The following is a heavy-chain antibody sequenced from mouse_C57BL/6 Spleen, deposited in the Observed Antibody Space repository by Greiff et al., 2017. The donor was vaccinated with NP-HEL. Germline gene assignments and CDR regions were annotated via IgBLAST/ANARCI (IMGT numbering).Heavy chain of an antibody. V-gene: IGHV1-64*01. Sequence: QVQLQQPGAELVKPGASVKLSCKASGYTFPSYWMHWVKQRPGQGLEWIGMIHPNSGSTNYNEKFKSKATLTVDKSSSTAYMQLSSLTSEDSAVYYCAIITTVVASGTDVWGTGTTVTVSS. J-gene: IGHJ1*03. CDR2: IHPNSGST. D-gene: IGHD1-1*01. CDR1: GYTFPSYW. CDR3: AIITTVVASGTDV.